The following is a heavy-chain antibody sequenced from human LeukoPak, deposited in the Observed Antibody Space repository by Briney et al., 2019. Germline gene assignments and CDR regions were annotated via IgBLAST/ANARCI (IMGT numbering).Heavy chain of an antibody. V-gene: IGHV3-23*01. D-gene: IGHD6-13*01. CDR3: AKDLGIAAVGTVY. J-gene: IGHJ4*02. CDR1: GFTFSSYA. Sequence: LTGGSLRLSCAASGFTFSSYAMSWVRQAPGKGLEWVSAISTTGDITYYADSVKGRFTISRDNSKNTLYLQMNSLRAEDTALYYCAKDLGIAAVGTVYWGQGTLVTVSS. CDR2: ISTTGDIT.